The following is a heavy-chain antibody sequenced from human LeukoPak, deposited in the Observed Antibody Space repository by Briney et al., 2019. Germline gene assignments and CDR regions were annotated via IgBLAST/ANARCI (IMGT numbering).Heavy chain of an antibody. CDR2: ISGSGGST. CDR1: GFTFSSYA. V-gene: IGHV3-23*01. Sequence: GGSLRLSCAASGFTFSSYAMSWVRQAPGKGLEWVSAISGSGGSTYYADSVKGRFTISGDNSKNTLYLQMNSLRAEDTAVYYCAKDSIKAVAGLFDPWGQGTLVTVSS. D-gene: IGHD6-19*01. CDR3: AKDSIKAVAGLFDP. J-gene: IGHJ5*02.